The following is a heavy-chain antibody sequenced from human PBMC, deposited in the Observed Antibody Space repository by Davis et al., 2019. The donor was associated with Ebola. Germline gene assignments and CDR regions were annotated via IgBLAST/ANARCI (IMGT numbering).Heavy chain of an antibody. CDR2: IDPSDSYT. CDR3: ARHPYYYYGMDV. V-gene: IGHV5-10-1*01. CDR1: GYSFTSYW. Sequence: GESLKISCKGSGYSFTSYWISWLRQMPGKGLEWMGRIDPSDSYTNYSPSFQGHVTISADKSISTAYLQWSSLKASDTAMYYCARHPYYYYGMDVWGQGTTVTVSS. J-gene: IGHJ6*02.